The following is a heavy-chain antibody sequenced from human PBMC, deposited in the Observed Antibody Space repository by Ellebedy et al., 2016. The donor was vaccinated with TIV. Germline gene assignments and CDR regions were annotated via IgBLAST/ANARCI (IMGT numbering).Heavy chain of an antibody. CDR1: GGSISSSSYY. Sequence: SETLSLTCTVSGGSISSSSYYWGWIRQPPGKGLEWIGSIYYSGSTYYNPSLKSRVTISVDTSKNQFSLKLSSVTAADTAVYYCASASQRELLFDYWGQGTLVTVSS. CDR3: ASASQRELLFDY. CDR2: IYYSGST. D-gene: IGHD1-26*01. J-gene: IGHJ4*02. V-gene: IGHV4-39*07.